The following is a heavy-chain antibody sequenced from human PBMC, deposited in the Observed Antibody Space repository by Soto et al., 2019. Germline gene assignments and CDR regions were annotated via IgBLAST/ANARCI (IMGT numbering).Heavy chain of an antibody. D-gene: IGHD1-26*01. J-gene: IGHJ4*02. CDR1: GYTFTSYA. CDR2: INVGNGNI. CDR3: ARDTIHTGTYGDLDY. V-gene: IGHV1-3*01. Sequence: QVQLVQSGAEVKKPGASVKVSCKASGYTFTSYAIHWVCQAPGQRLEWMGWINVGNGNIKYSQKFQGRVTFTRDTSASTAYMELSSLRSEDTAVYYCARDTIHTGTYGDLDYWGQGTLVTVSS.